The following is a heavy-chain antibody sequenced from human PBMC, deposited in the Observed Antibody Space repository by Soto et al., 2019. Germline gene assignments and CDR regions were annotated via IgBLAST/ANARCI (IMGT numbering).Heavy chain of an antibody. CDR2: IYSGGST. V-gene: IGHV3-66*01. Sequence: GGSLRLSCAASGFTVSSNYMSWVRQAPGKGLEWVSVIYSGGSTYYADSVKGRFTISRDNSKNTLYLQMNSLRAEDTAVYYCARVAYYGDYYFDYWGQGTLVTVSS. D-gene: IGHD4-17*01. J-gene: IGHJ4*02. CDR1: GFTVSSNY. CDR3: ARVAYYGDYYFDY.